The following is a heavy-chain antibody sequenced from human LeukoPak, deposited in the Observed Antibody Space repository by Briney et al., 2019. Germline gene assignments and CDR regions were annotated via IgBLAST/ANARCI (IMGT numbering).Heavy chain of an antibody. CDR3: VAEAAACSSTSCYPAN. D-gene: IGHD2-2*01. CDR2: IYYSGST. V-gene: IGHV4-30-4*08. Sequence: SQTLSLTCTVSGGSISSGDYYWSWIRQHPGKGLEWIGYIYYSGSTYYNPSLKSRVTISVDTSKNQFSLKLSSVTAADTAVYYCVAEAAACSSTSCYPANWGQGTLVTVSS. CDR1: GGSISSGDYY. J-gene: IGHJ4*02.